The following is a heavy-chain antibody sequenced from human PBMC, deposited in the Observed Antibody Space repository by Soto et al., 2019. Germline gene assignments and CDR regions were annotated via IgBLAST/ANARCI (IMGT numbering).Heavy chain of an antibody. CDR1: GFTFSDYY. CDR3: ARATYYYDSSGSATECFDP. Sequence: PGGSLRLSCAAYGFTFSDYYMSWIRQAPGKGLEWVSYISSSGSTIYYADSVKGRFTISRDNAKNSLYLQMNSLRAEDTAVYYCARATYYYDSSGSATECFDPCGQGPLVTV. D-gene: IGHD3-22*01. CDR2: ISSSGSTI. V-gene: IGHV3-11*01. J-gene: IGHJ5*02.